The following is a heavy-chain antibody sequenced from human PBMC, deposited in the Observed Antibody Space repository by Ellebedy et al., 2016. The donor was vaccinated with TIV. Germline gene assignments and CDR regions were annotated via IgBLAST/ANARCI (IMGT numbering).Heavy chain of an antibody. D-gene: IGHD6-13*01. CDR2: INHRGST. V-gene: IGHV4-34*01. J-gene: IGHJ4*02. CDR1: GGSFSGYY. Sequence: SETLSLXCAVYGGSFSGYYWTWIRQPPGKGLEWIGEINHRGSTNYNPSLKSRVTISRDTSKNQFSLKLTSLTAAATAVYYCARGDIAAANAPLAFWGQGSLVTVSS. CDR3: ARGDIAAANAPLAF.